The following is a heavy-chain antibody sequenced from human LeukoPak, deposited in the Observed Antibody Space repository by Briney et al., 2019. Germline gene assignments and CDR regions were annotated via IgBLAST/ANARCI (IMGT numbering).Heavy chain of an antibody. CDR2: INPDGSTT. Sequence: GGSLRLSCAASGFTFSDYWMHWVRQAPGRGLVWVSRINPDGSTTTYADSVEGRFTVSRDNAKNTLYLQLNSLRAEDTAVYYCVRDSRVVVAGSALDYWGQGTLVTVSS. CDR3: VRDSRVVVAGSALDY. V-gene: IGHV3-74*01. CDR1: GFTFSDYW. J-gene: IGHJ4*02. D-gene: IGHD6-19*01.